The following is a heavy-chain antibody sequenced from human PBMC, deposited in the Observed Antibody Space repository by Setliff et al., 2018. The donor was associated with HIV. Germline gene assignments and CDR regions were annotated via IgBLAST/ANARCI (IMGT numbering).Heavy chain of an antibody. Sequence: SETLSLTCTVSSASRSINTYYWSWIRQPPGKGLDWVGNIYYSGTNYNPSLKSRVTISVDTSKHQISLKLNSVTAADTAVYYCARRQILGSQFDPWGQGTLVTVSS. CDR2: IYYSGT. J-gene: IGHJ5*02. V-gene: IGHV4-59*01. CDR1: SASRSINTYY. CDR3: ARRQILGSQFDP.